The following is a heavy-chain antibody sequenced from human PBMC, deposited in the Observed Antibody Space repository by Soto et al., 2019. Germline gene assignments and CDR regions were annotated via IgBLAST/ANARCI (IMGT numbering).Heavy chain of an antibody. J-gene: IGHJ3*02. CDR2: ISYDGSNK. CDR3: AKVKRPWLGDDAFDI. D-gene: IGHD3-3*01. V-gene: IGHV3-30*18. CDR1: GFTFSNYG. Sequence: QVQLVESGGGVVQPGRSLRLSCAASGFTFSNYGMHWVRPAPGKGLEWVAVISYDGSNKFYADSVKGLFTISRDNSKNTLYLQMNSLRAEDTAVYYWAKVKRPWLGDDAFDIWGQGTMVTVSS.